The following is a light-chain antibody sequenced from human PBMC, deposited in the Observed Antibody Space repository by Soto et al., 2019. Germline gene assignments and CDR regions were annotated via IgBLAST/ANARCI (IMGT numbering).Light chain of an antibody. CDR3: QHANSFPLT. CDR2: AAS. V-gene: IGKV1D-12*01. Sequence: DIQMTQSPSSVSASVGDRVTITCRASQDIGSWLAWYQRKPGKAPNLLIYAASSLQSGVPSRFSGSGSGTDFTLTISSLQPADFATYYCQHANSFPLTFGQGTRLEIK. CDR1: QDIGSW. J-gene: IGKJ5*01.